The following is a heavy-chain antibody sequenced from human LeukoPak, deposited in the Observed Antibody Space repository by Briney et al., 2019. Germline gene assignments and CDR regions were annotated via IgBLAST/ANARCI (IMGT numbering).Heavy chain of an antibody. CDR3: ARPGPDAFDI. V-gene: IGHV3-48*03. Sequence: PGGSLRLSCAASGFTFSSYEVNWVRQAPGKGLEWVSYISSSGSTIYYADSVKGRFTISRDNAKNSLYLQMNSLRAEDTAVYYCARPGPDAFDIWGQGTMVIVSS. J-gene: IGHJ3*02. CDR1: GFTFSSYE. CDR2: ISSSGSTI.